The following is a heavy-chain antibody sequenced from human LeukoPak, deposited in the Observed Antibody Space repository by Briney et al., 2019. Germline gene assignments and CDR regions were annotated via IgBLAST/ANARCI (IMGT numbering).Heavy chain of an antibody. D-gene: IGHD3-3*01. J-gene: IGHJ5*02. Sequence: PSETLSLTCAVYGGSFSGYYWSWLRQPPGKGLEWIGEINHSGSTNYNPSLKSRVTISVDTSKNQFSLKLSSVTAAATAVYYCARADITTPCYWFDPWGQGTLVTVSS. CDR2: INHSGST. CDR1: GGSFSGYY. CDR3: ARADITTPCYWFDP. V-gene: IGHV4-34*01.